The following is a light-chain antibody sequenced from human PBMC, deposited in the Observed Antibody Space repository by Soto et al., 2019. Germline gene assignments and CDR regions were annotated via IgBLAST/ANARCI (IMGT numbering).Light chain of an antibody. CDR2: QVS. CDR3: SLKTSSVTWV. Sequence: QSVLTQPPSASGSPGQSVTISCAGSISDVGGYNHVSWYQQPPGTAPKLLIYQVSNRPSGVPDRFSGSQSGNTASLTISGLQAEDEADYYCSLKTSSVTWVFGGGTKVTVL. CDR1: ISDVGGYNH. J-gene: IGLJ3*02. V-gene: IGLV2-18*01.